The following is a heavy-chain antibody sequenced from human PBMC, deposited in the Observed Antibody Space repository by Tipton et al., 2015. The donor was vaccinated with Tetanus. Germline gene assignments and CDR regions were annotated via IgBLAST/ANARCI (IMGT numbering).Heavy chain of an antibody. CDR1: GGSVNSGGYY. Sequence: TLSLTCTVSGGSVNSGGYYWTWIRLHPRKGLEYIGYVYNSGTTYYKPSLERRVTISIDISTNQFSLSLTSVTAADTALYYCAREVYNGGFCSGVDSWGQGTLVTVSS. D-gene: IGHD2-15*01. CDR2: VYNSGTT. V-gene: IGHV4-31*03. CDR3: AREVYNGGFCSGVDS. J-gene: IGHJ4*02.